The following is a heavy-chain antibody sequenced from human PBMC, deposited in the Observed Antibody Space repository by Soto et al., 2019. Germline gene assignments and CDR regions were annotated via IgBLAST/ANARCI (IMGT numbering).Heavy chain of an antibody. D-gene: IGHD3-3*01. Sequence: ASVKVSCKASGYTFTGYYMHWVRQAPGQVLEWMGWINPNIGGTNYAQKFQGRVTMTRDTSISTAYMELSRLRSDDTAVYYCARGQHYDFWSGYSTNYYYYGMDVWGQGTTVTVSS. J-gene: IGHJ6*02. CDR1: GYTFTGYY. CDR2: INPNIGGT. CDR3: ARGQHYDFWSGYSTNYYYYGMDV. V-gene: IGHV1-2*02.